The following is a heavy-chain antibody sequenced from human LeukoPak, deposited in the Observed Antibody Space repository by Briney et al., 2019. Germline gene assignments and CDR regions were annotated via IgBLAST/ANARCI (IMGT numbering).Heavy chain of an antibody. CDR3: ARDSRWYGPRWFDP. D-gene: IGHD6-13*01. V-gene: IGHV4-34*01. CDR1: GGSFSGYY. Sequence: SETLSLTCAVYGGSFSGYYWSWIRQPPGKGLEWIGEINHSGSTNYNPSLKSRVTISVDTSKKQFSVKLSSVTAADTAVYYCARDSRWYGPRWFDPWGQGTLVTVSS. J-gene: IGHJ5*02. CDR2: INHSGST.